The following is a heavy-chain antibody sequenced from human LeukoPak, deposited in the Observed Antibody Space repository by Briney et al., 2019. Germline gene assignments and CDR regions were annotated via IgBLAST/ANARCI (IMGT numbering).Heavy chain of an antibody. Sequence: TGGSLRLSCAASGFTFGSYSMNWVRQAPGKGLEWVSSISHGSSYIYYADSVKSRFTISRDNAENSLYLQMNSLRAEDTAVYYCARGPKCIASTGPHYFDYWGQGTLVTVSS. V-gene: IGHV3-21*01. CDR3: ARGPKCIASTGPHYFDY. D-gene: IGHD1-1*01. J-gene: IGHJ4*02. CDR1: GFTFGSYS. CDR2: ISHGSSYI.